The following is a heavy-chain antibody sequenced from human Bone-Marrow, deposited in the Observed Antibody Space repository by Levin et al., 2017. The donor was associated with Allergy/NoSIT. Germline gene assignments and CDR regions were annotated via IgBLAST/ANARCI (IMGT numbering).Heavy chain of an antibody. V-gene: IGHV2-5*02. CDR3: AHSQSLRPGLRGYNYGPFDF. J-gene: IGHJ4*02. CDR2: IYWDDDL. Sequence: ESGPTLVKPTQTLTLTCTFSGFSLSTCGVGVSWIRQPPGKALEWLALIYWDDDLRYSPSLKSRLTITKDTSKNQVVLTLTNVDPVDTATYFCAHSQSLRPGLRGYNYGPFDFWGQGTLVIVSS. D-gene: IGHD5-18*01. CDR1: GFSLSTCGVG.